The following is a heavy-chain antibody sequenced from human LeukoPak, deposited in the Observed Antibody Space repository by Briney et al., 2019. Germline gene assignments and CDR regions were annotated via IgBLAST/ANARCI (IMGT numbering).Heavy chain of an antibody. Sequence: ASVKVSCKASGYTFTSYYMHWVRQAPGQGLEWVGIINPSGGSTSYAQKFQGRVTMTRDMSTSTVYMELSSLRSEDTAVYYCALYVWGSYRRPLFDYWGQGTLVTVSS. CDR3: ALYVWGSYRRPLFDY. J-gene: IGHJ4*02. V-gene: IGHV1-46*01. CDR2: INPSGGST. D-gene: IGHD3-16*02. CDR1: GYTFTSYY.